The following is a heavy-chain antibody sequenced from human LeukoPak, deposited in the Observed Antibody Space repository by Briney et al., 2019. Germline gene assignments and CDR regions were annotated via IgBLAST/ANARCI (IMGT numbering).Heavy chain of an antibody. CDR1: GGSIGGSNSH. V-gene: IGHV4-39*01. J-gene: IGHJ4*02. D-gene: IGHD2-2*01. CDR2: IFYSGST. CDR3: ARRGITYSSSFFAY. Sequence: PSETLSLTCTVSGGSIGGSNSHWGWIRQPPGMGLEWIGSIFYSGSTYYNPSLKSRVTMSVDTSKNQFSLRVTSVTAADTATYYCARRGITYSSSFFAYWGQGTLLTVSS.